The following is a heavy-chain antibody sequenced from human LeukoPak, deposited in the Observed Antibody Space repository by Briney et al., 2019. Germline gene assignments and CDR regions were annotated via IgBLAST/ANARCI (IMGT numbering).Heavy chain of an antibody. Sequence: SETLSLTCTVSGGSISGYYWSWIRQPPGKGLELIGYIYYRGSTNYNPSLKSRVTISVDASKNQFSLKLSSVTAADTAVYYCARVPLYSGTYYFDYWGQGTLVTVSS. J-gene: IGHJ4*02. CDR1: GGSISGYY. CDR3: ARVPLYSGTYYFDY. V-gene: IGHV4-59*01. CDR2: IYYRGST. D-gene: IGHD1-26*01.